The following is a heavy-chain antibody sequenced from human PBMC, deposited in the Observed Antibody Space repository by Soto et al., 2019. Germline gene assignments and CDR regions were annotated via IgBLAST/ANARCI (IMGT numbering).Heavy chain of an antibody. CDR3: ARGRAAAGHYCYYGMDV. CDR1: GYTFTNYG. J-gene: IGHJ6*02. V-gene: IGHV1-18*01. Sequence: QVQLVQSGAEVRKPGASVKVSCKSSGYTFTNYGISWVRQAPGKGLEWMGWISASNGNTNHAKKFQGRVIVTTDPAPTTAYMELMTLRSDDTAVYYGARGRAAAGHYCYYGMDVWGQGTTVTVSS. CDR2: ISASNGNT. D-gene: IGHD6-13*01.